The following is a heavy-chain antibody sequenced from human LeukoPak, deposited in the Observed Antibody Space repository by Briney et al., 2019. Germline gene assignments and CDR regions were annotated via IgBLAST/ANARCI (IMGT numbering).Heavy chain of an antibody. CDR1: GGSISSSTYY. V-gene: IGHV4-39*01. CDR3: ASRRVGAIVN. Sequence: SETLSLTCTVSGGSISSSTYYWGWIRQPPGKGLEWIGSIYYSGSTYYNPSLKSRATISVDTSKSQFSLKLTSVTAADTAVYYCASRRVGAIVNWGQGTLVTVSS. CDR2: IYYSGST. J-gene: IGHJ4*02. D-gene: IGHD1-26*01.